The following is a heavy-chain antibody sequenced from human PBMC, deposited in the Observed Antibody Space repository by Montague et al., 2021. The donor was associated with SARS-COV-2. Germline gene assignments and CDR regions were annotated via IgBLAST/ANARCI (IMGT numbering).Heavy chain of an antibody. CDR1: GGSIFSNSFY. D-gene: IGHD1-1*01. V-gene: IGHV4-39*01. CDR2: VLSSGST. J-gene: IGHJ4*02. Sequence: SETLSLTCTASGGSIFSNSFYWGWIRQSPGQGLEWIGNVLSSGSTFYNPSLRSRVTMSEDMPKNQFSLKLMSVTAADTAVYYCARSTVGTGHFDYWGQGTLVTVSS. CDR3: ARSTVGTGHFDY.